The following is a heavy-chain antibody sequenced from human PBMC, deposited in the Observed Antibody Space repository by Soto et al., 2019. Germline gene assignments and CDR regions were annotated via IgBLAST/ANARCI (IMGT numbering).Heavy chain of an antibody. J-gene: IGHJ5*02. D-gene: IGHD5-18*01. Sequence: QVQLVQSGAEVKKPGASVKVSCKASGYTFTSYDINWVRQSTGQGLEWMGWMNPNSGNTGYAQKFQGRVTMTRNTSISTAYMELSSLRSEETAVYYCARGRDGYSYGYGWFDPWGQGTLVTVSS. V-gene: IGHV1-8*01. CDR1: GYTFTSYD. CDR2: MNPNSGNT. CDR3: ARGRDGYSYGYGWFDP.